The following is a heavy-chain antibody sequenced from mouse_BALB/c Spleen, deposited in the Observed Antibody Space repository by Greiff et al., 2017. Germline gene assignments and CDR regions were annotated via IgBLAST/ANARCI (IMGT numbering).Heavy chain of an antibody. J-gene: IGHJ3*01. CDR2: IRYSGST. CDR1: GYSITSGYS. CDR3: ARETVVDPAWFAY. D-gene: IGHD1-1*01. V-gene: IGHV3-1*02. Sequence: EVQLQQSGPDLVKPSQSLSLTCTVTGYSITSGYSWHWIRQSPGNKLEWMGYIRYSGSTNYNPSLKSRISITRDTSKNQFFLQLNSVTTEDTATYYCARETVVDPAWFAYWGQGTLVTVSA.